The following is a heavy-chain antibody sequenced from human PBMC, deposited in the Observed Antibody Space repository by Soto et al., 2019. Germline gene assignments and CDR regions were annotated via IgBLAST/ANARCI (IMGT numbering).Heavy chain of an antibody. V-gene: IGHV3-53*01. J-gene: IGHJ6*02. CDR3: ARSIAVAGTVYYYYGMDV. D-gene: IGHD6-19*01. Sequence: PGGSLRLSCAASGFTVSSNYMSWVRQAPGKGLEWVSVIYSGGSTYYADSVKGRFTISRDNSKNTLYLQMNSLRAEDTAVYYCARSIAVAGTVYYYYGMDVWGQGTTVTVSS. CDR2: IYSGGST. CDR1: GFTVSSNY.